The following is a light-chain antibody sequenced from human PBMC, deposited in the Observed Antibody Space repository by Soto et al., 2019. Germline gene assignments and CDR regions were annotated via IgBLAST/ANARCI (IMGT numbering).Light chain of an antibody. CDR2: EVN. CDR3: SSYAGGTYV. J-gene: IGLJ1*01. V-gene: IGLV2-8*01. CDR1: SSDVGQYNY. Sequence: QSALTQPPSASGSPGQSVTISCTGTSSDVGQYNYISWYQQHPGKAPKLMTYEVNRRPSGVPDRFSGSKSSNTASLTVSGLQAEDEADYYCSSYAGGTYVFGSGTKVTVL.